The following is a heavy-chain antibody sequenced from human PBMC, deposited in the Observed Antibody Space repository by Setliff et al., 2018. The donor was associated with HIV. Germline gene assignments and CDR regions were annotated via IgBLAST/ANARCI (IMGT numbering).Heavy chain of an antibody. V-gene: IGHV1-2*02. CDR1: GYNFTSHD. CDR2: INPNSGGT. CDR3: ARDPGYKSTWYGVFDI. J-gene: IGHJ3*02. Sequence: ASVKVSCKASGYNFTSHDINWVRQAPGQGLEWMGWINPNSGGTNYAQKFQGRVNMTRDTSISTTYMELSRLRSDDTAVYYCARDPGYKSTWYGVFDIWGQGTMVTVSS. D-gene: IGHD6-13*01.